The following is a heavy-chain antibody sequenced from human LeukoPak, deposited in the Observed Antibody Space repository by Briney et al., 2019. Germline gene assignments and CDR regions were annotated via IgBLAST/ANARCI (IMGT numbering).Heavy chain of an antibody. D-gene: IGHD3-10*01. CDR1: GFTFSSYS. CDR3: ARGLLWFGELPDY. V-gene: IGHV3-21*01. J-gene: IGHJ4*02. CDR2: ISSSSSYI. Sequence: GGSLRLSCAASGFTFSSYSMNWVRQAPGKGLEWVSSISSSSSYIYYADSAKGRFTISRDNAKNSLYLQMNSLRAEDTAVYYCARGLLWFGELPDYWGQGTLVTVSS.